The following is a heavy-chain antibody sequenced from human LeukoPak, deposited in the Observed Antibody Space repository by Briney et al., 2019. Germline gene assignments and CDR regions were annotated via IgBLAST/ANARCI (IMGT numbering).Heavy chain of an antibody. CDR1: GFTFSNYW. Sequence: GGSLRLPCAASGFTFSNYWMSWVRQAPGKGLEWVATIKEDGSDKYYVDSVKGRFTISRDNAKSSLFLQMNSLRAEDTAIYYCARDTYRFDDYWGQGTLVTVSS. J-gene: IGHJ4*02. V-gene: IGHV3-7*01. CDR2: IKEDGSDK. CDR3: ARDTYRFDDY.